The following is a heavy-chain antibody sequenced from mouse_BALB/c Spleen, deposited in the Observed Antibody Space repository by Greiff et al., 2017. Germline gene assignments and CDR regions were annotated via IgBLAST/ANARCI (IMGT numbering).Heavy chain of an antibody. J-gene: IGHJ3*01. V-gene: IGHV5-9*03. CDR3: ARYKATPFAY. Sequence: EVQLVESGGGLVKPGGSLKLSCAVSGFTFSSYTMSWVRQTPEKRLEWVATISSGGGNTYYPDSVKGRFTISRDNAKNNLYLQMSSLRSEDTALYYCARYKATPFAYWGQGTLVTVSA. CDR1: GFTFSSYT. CDR2: ISSGGGNT. D-gene: IGHD1-1*01.